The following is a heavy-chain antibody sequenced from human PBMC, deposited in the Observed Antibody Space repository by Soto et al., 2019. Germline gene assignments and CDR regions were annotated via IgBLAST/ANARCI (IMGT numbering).Heavy chain of an antibody. CDR2: INHSGST. Sequence: QVQLQQWGAGLLKPSETLSLTCAVYGGSFSGYYWSWIRQPPGKGLEWIGEINHSGSTNYNPSLMSRVTISVDTSKNQFSLKLSSVTAADTAVYYCAKTMAMVRGVKGWFDPWGQGTLVTVSS. CDR1: GGSFSGYY. CDR3: AKTMAMVRGVKGWFDP. J-gene: IGHJ5*02. D-gene: IGHD3-10*01. V-gene: IGHV4-34*01.